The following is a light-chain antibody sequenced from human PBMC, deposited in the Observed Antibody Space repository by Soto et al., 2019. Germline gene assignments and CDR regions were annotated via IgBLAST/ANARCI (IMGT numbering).Light chain of an antibody. Sequence: DIQMTQSPSTLSASVGDRVTITCRASQIISAWLAWYRKRPGQAPDLLIYDVSTLARGVRSRFSGSGEKTEYTLVIISLHPNESATYICQHYKSLWTFGQGTKVEIK. CDR1: QIISAW. J-gene: IGKJ1*01. V-gene: IGKV1-5*01. CDR3: QHYKSLWT. CDR2: DVS.